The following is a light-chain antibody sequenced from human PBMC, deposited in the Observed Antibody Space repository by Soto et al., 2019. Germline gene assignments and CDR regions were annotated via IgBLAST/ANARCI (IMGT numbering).Light chain of an antibody. Sequence: QPVLTQSPSASASLGASVKLTCTLSSGHSSYAIAWHQQQPEKGPRYLMTLNSDGSHSKGDGIPDRFSGSSSGAERYLTISSLQSEDEADYYCQTWGTGIHVVFGGGTQLTVL. CDR3: QTWGTGIHVV. V-gene: IGLV4-69*01. J-gene: IGLJ2*01. CDR1: SGHSSYA. CDR2: LNSDGSH.